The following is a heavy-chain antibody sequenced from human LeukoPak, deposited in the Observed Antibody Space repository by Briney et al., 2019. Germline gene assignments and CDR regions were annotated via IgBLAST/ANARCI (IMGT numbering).Heavy chain of an antibody. J-gene: IGHJ5*02. CDR1: GGSISSSSYY. CDR3: ARTAPRGGGSRNWFDP. Sequence: SETLSLTCTVSGGSISSSSYYWGWIRQPPGKGLEWIGSIYYSGSTYYNPSLKSRVTISVDTSKNQSSLKLSSVTAADTAVYYCARTAPRGGGSRNWFDPWGQGTLVTVSS. D-gene: IGHD2-15*01. CDR2: IYYSGST. V-gene: IGHV4-39*01.